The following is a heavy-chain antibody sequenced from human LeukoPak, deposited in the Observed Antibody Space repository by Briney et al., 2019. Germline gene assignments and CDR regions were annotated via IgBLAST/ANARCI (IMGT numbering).Heavy chain of an antibody. V-gene: IGHV3-23*01. D-gene: IGHD4-17*01. CDR1: GFTFSSYA. J-gene: IGHJ6*02. CDR3: GKGPYYGDYYYYGMDV. CDR2: ISGSGGST. Sequence: GGSLRLSCAASGFTFSSYAMSWVRQAPGKGLEWVSAISGSGGSTYYADSMKGRFTISRDNSKNTLYLQMNSLRAEDTAVYYCGKGPYYGDYYYYGMDVWGQGTTVTVSS.